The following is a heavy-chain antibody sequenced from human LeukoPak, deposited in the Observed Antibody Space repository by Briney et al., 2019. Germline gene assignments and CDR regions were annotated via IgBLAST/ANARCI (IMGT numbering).Heavy chain of an antibody. J-gene: IGHJ4*02. D-gene: IGHD6-19*01. CDR2: ISTRIDYM. V-gene: IGHV3-21*01. CDR1: GFPFGSYS. Sequence: GGSLRLSCAASGFPFGSYSMNWVRRAPGRGLEWVSSISTRIDYMYYADSVKGRFTISRDNAKNSLYLQMNSLRAEDTAVYYCARAIFSRGWYLVDYWGQGTLVTVSS. CDR3: ARAIFSRGWYLVDY.